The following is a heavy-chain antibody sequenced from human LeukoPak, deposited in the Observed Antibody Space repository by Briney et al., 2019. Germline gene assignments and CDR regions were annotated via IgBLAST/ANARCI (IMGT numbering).Heavy chain of an antibody. CDR1: GFTFSTYA. Sequence: GGSLRLSCSASGFTFSTYAMHWVRQAPGKGLEYVSAISRNGGRTYYADSVKGRFTISRDNSKNTLYLQMNSLRAEDTAVYYCAKARGYDSNAYYYFDYWGQGTLVTVSS. CDR3: AKARGYDSNAYYYFDY. D-gene: IGHD3-22*01. CDR2: ISRNGGRT. V-gene: IGHV3-64*04. J-gene: IGHJ4*02.